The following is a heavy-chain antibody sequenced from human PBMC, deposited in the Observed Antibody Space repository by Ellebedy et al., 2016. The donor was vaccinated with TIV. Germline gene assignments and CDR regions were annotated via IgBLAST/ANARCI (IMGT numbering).Heavy chain of an antibody. CDR3: ARSGEHDS. CDR1: GFTFSTFG. J-gene: IGHJ4*02. D-gene: IGHD1-26*01. V-gene: IGHV3-30*03. CDR2: VSSSGTTQ. Sequence: GESLKISCEASGFTFSTFGMHWVRQAPGKGLEWVAVVSSSGTTQYYADSVKDRFTISRDNSKNTLYLQMNGLRAEDTAVYYCARSGEHDSWGQGTLVTVSS.